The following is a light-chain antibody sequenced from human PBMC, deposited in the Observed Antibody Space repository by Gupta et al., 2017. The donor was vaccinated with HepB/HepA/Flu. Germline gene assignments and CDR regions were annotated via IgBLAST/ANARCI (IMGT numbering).Light chain of an antibody. V-gene: IGKV1-33*01. CDR2: AAS. J-gene: IGKJ1*01. CDR3: QQDDNLPWT. Sequence: DIQMTHSPSSLSASVGDRVTITCQASQEITNYLNWYQQKPGKVPKILIYAASKVETGVPSRFSGSGSGTDFTFTISGLQPEDLAKYYCQQDDNLPWTFGQGTKVEIK. CDR1: QEITNY.